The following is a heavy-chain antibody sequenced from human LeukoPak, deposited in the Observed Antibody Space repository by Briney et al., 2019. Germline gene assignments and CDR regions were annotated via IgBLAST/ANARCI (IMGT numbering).Heavy chain of an antibody. Sequence: ASVKVSCKASGYTFTGYYMHWVRQAPGQGLEWMGWINPNSGGTNYAQKFQGRVTMTRDTSISTAYMELSRLTSDDTAVYYCARDRRGIVVVMPDYWGQGTLVTVSS. CDR1: GYTFTGYY. D-gene: IGHD2-2*01. CDR2: INPNSGGT. J-gene: IGHJ4*02. CDR3: ARDRRGIVVVMPDY. V-gene: IGHV1-2*02.